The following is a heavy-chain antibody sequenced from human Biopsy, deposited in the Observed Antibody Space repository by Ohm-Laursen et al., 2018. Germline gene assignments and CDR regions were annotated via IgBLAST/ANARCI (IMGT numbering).Heavy chain of an antibody. Sequence: TLSLTCTASGDSISSGGNYWSWIRKFPGKGLEWIAYIYHTGSTYYNPSLKSRLSIAIDTSKNQFSVSLRSVTAADTAVYYCARADVVTTIVDYWGQGTLVNVSS. CDR2: IYHTGST. CDR1: GDSISSGGNY. V-gene: IGHV4-31*03. CDR3: ARADVVTTIVDY. J-gene: IGHJ4*02. D-gene: IGHD5-12*01.